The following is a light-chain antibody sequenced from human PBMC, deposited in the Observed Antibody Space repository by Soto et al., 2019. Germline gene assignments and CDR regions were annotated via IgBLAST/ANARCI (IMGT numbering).Light chain of an antibody. CDR2: EGS. J-gene: IGLJ1*01. CDR3: CSYAGSSTYV. Sequence: QSVLTQPASVSGSPGQSITISCTGTSSDVGSYNLVSWYQHHPGKAPKLMIYEGSKRPSGVSNRFSGSKSGNTASLTISGLQAEDEADYYCCSYAGSSTYVLGNGTKATV. V-gene: IGLV2-23*01. CDR1: SSDVGSYNL.